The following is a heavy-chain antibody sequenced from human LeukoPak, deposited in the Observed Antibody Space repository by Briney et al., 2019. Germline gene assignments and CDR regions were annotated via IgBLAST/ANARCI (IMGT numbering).Heavy chain of an antibody. CDR1: GGSFSGYY. Sequence: SETLSLTCAVYGGSFSGYYWSWIRQPPGKGLEWIGEINHSGSTNYNPSLKSRVTISVDTSENQFSLKLSSVTAADTAVYYCARDRGDYGDYGIYYYYGMDVWGQGTTVTVSS. V-gene: IGHV4-34*01. D-gene: IGHD4-17*01. CDR3: ARDRGDYGDYGIYYYYGMDV. CDR2: INHSGST. J-gene: IGHJ6*02.